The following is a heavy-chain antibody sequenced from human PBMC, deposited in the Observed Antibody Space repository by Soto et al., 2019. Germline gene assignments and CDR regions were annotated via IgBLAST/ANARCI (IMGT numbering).Heavy chain of an antibody. CDR1: GGTFSSYA. J-gene: IGHJ6*02. CDR3: AREKSYAAGTTYYYGMDV. Sequence: SVKVSCKASGGTFSSYAISWVRQAPGQGLEWMGGIIPIFGTANYAQKFQGRVTITADESTSTAYMELSSLRSEDTAVYYCAREKSYAAGTTYYYGMDVWGQGTTVTVSS. D-gene: IGHD6-13*01. CDR2: IIPIFGTA. V-gene: IGHV1-69*13.